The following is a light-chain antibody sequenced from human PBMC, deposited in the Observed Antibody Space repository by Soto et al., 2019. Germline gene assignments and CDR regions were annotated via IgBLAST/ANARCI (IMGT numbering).Light chain of an antibody. CDR1: QSVSSSY. V-gene: IGKV3-20*01. CDR3: QQYSGPAMYT. J-gene: IGKJ2*01. CDR2: GAS. Sequence: EIVLTQSPGTLSLSPGERATLSCRASQSVSSSYLAWYQQKPGQAPRLLIYGASSRATGIPDRFSGSGSGTDFTLTIDRLEHEDFAVYYCQQYSGPAMYTFGQGTKLEIK.